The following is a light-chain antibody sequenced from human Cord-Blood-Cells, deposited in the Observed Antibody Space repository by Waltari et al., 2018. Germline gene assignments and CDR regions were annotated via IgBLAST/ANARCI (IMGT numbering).Light chain of an antibody. CDR1: TLWVKY. J-gene: IGLJ1*01. CDR3: QAWDSSTAYYV. V-gene: IGLV3-1*01. CDR2: QGS. Sequence: SYEITQQPPVSVPQRQTASITCSGDTLWVKYARWYQQQPCQSLVLVIYQGSKRPSGIPEGFSGSNSGNTATLTISGTQAMDEADYYWQAWDSSTAYYVFGTVTKVTVL.